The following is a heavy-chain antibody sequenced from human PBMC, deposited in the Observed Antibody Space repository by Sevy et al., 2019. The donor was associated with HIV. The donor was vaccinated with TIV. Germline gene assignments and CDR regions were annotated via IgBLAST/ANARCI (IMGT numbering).Heavy chain of an antibody. CDR2: IRSKANSYAT. V-gene: IGHV3-73*01. D-gene: IGHD2-15*01. J-gene: IGHJ4*02. Sequence: LSLTCAASGFTFSGSAMHWVRQASGKGLEWVGRIRSKANSYATAYAASVKGRFTISRDDSKNTAYLQMNSLKTEDTAVYYCTRLGGGYCSGGSCYAYGGQGTLVTVSS. CDR1: GFTFSGSA. CDR3: TRLGGGYCSGGSCYAY.